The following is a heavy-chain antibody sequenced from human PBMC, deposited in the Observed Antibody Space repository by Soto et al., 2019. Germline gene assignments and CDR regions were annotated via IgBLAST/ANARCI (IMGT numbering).Heavy chain of an antibody. V-gene: IGHV3-9*01. CDR3: AKDLSRRDSGWYFTSAFDI. CDR2: ISWNSGSI. CDR1: GFTFDDYA. D-gene: IGHD6-19*01. J-gene: IGHJ3*02. Sequence: GGSLRLSCAASGFTFDDYAMHWVRQAPGKGLEWVSGISWNSGSIGYADSVKGRFTISRDNAKNSLYLQMNSLRAEDTALYYCAKDLSRRDSGWYFTSAFDIWGQGTMVTVSS.